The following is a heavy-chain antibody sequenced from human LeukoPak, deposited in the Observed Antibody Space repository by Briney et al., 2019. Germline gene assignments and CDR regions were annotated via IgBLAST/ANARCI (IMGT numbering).Heavy chain of an antibody. Sequence: GGSLRLSCAASGFTFSSYAMSWVRQAPGKGLEWVANIKQDGSEKYYVDSVKGRFTVSRDNAENSLYLQMSSLRAEDTAVYYCARLTQLARGRYWGQGTLVTVSS. D-gene: IGHD6-6*01. CDR3: ARLTQLARGRY. J-gene: IGHJ4*02. V-gene: IGHV3-7*03. CDR2: IKQDGSEK. CDR1: GFTFSSYA.